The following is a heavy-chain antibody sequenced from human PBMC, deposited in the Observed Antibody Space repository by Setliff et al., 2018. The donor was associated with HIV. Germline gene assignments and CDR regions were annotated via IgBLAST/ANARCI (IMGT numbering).Heavy chain of an antibody. CDR2: IYPDDSDT. D-gene: IGHD6-25*01. Sequence: GESLKISCKGSGYSFTTYWITWVRQMPGKGLEWMAMIYPDDSDTRYSPSFQGQVTLSVDKSINTAYLQWSSLKASDTAMYYCARYIGAAAGYIDHWGQGTLVTVSS. CDR3: ARYIGAAAGYIDH. J-gene: IGHJ4*02. CDR1: GYSFTTYW. V-gene: IGHV5-51*01.